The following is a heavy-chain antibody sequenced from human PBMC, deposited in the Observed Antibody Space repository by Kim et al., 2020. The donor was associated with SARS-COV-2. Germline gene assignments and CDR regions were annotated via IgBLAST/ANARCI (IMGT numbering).Heavy chain of an antibody. Sequence: SVKVYCKASGGTFSSYAISWVRQAPGQGLEWMGRIIPILGIANYAQKFQGRVTITADKSTSTAYMELSSLRSEDTAVYYCASQRLVLGWFDPWGQGTLV. J-gene: IGHJ5*02. V-gene: IGHV1-69*04. CDR1: GGTFSSYA. CDR2: IIPILGIA. CDR3: ASQRLVLGWFDP. D-gene: IGHD6-6*01.